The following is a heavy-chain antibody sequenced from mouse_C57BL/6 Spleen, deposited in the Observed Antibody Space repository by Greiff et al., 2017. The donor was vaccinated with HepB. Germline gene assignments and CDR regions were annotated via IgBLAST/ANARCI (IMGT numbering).Heavy chain of an antibody. CDR1: GYTFTSYW. CDR3: ARIVLYDYDGAYYFDY. V-gene: IGHV1-7*01. D-gene: IGHD2-4*01. CDR2: INPSSGYT. J-gene: IGHJ2*01. Sequence: VQLQQSGAELAKPGASVKLSCKASGYTFTSYWMHWVKQRPGQGLEWIGYINPSSGYTKYNQKFKDKATLTADKSSSTAYMQLSSLTYEDSAVYYCARIVLYDYDGAYYFDYWGQGTTLSVST.